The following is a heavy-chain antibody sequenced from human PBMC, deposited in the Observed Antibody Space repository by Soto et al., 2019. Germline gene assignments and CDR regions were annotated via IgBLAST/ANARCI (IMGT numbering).Heavy chain of an antibody. CDR1: GDSISNDHW. Sequence: QVQLQESGPGLVKPSETLSLTCVVSGDSISNDHWWTWVRQPPGKGLEWIGEVYHNGNTNYKPSLKSRVTISVDKSKNQFSLKVTSVTAADTAVYFCARVPRTMVTSIDYWGQGTLVTVSS. D-gene: IGHD2-21*02. J-gene: IGHJ4*02. CDR2: VYHNGNT. CDR3: ARVPRTMVTSIDY. V-gene: IGHV4-4*02.